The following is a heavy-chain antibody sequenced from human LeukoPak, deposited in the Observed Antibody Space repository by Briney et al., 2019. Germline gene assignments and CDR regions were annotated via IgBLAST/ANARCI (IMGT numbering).Heavy chain of an antibody. Sequence: GASVKVSCKASGYTFTGYYMHWVRQAPGQGLEWMGWINPNSGGTNYAQKFQGRVTMTRDTSISTAYMELSRLRSDDTAVYYCARARRLTQYSSSSEEPDYWGQGTLVTVSS. J-gene: IGHJ4*02. CDR1: GYTFTGYY. V-gene: IGHV1-2*02. CDR3: ARARRLTQYSSSSEEPDY. D-gene: IGHD6-6*01. CDR2: INPNSGGT.